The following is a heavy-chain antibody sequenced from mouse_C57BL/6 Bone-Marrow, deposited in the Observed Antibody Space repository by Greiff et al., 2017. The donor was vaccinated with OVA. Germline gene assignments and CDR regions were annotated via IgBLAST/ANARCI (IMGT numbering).Heavy chain of an antibody. V-gene: IGHV1-15*01. CDR3: TRDYGSRPFGY. D-gene: IGHD1-1*01. Sequence: QVQLKQSGAELVRPGASVTLSCKASGYTFTDYEMHWVKQTPVHGLEWIGAIDPETGGTAYNQKFTGKAILTADKSSSTAYMELRSLTSEDSAVYYCTRDYGSRPFGYWGQGTLVTVSA. J-gene: IGHJ3*01. CDR1: GYTFTDYE. CDR2: IDPETGGT.